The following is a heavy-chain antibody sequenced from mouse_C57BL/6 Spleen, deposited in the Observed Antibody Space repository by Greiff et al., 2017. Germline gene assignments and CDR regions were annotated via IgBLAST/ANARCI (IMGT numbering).Heavy chain of an antibody. CDR3: VRRRMYYYGSSYGCDY. D-gene: IGHD1-1*01. J-gene: IGHJ2*01. CDR2: INPSNGGT. Sequence: QVQLQQPGTELVKPGASVTLSCKASGYTFTSYWMHWVKQRPGQGLEWIGNINPSNGGTTYNEKFKSKATLTADKSSSTAYMQLRSLTSAASAVYFCVRRRMYYYGSSYGCDYWGQGTTLTVSS. V-gene: IGHV1-53*01. CDR1: GYTFTSYW.